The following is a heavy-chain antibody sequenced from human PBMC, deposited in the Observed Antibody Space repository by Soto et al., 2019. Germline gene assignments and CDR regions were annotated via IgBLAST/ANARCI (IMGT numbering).Heavy chain of an antibody. CDR2: ISWNSDSI. V-gene: IGHV3-9*01. D-gene: IGHD3-22*01. CDR1: GFTFDYYA. J-gene: IGHJ4*01. CDR3: AKEDLYYSASSGFFDY. Sequence: SLKISWAASGFTFDYYAMHWVRQAPGKGLEWGAGISWNSDSIGYADSVKGRFTISTDNAKNSLYLQMNSLRAEDSAFYYCAKEDLYYSASSGFFDYWGHGTLVTVSS.